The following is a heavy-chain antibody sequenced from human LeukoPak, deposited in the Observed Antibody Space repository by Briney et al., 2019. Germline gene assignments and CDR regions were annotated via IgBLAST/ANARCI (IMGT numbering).Heavy chain of an antibody. J-gene: IGHJ4*02. CDR1: GFTFSTYG. V-gene: IGHV3-33*06. CDR3: AQEEQLLHLSFDY. Sequence: GGSLRLSCVASGFTFSTYGMHWVRQAPGKGLEWVAVIWNDGSNKYYGDSVKGRFTISRDNSKNTLYLQMNSLRAEDTAVYYCAQEEQLLHLSFDYWGQGTLVTVSS. D-gene: IGHD2-2*01. CDR2: IWNDGSNK.